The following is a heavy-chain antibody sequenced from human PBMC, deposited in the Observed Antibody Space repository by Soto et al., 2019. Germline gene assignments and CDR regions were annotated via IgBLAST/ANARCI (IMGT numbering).Heavy chain of an antibody. J-gene: IGHJ3*02. CDR2: IYSGGST. D-gene: IGHD6-6*01. Sequence: ESGGGLIQPGGSLRLSCAASGFTVSSNYMSWVRQAPGKGLEWVSVIYSGGSTYYADSVKGRFTISRDTSKNTLYLQMNSLRAEDTAVYYCAREEYSSSSRAFDIWGQGTMVTVSS. CDR3: AREEYSSSSRAFDI. CDR1: GFTVSSNY. V-gene: IGHV3-53*01.